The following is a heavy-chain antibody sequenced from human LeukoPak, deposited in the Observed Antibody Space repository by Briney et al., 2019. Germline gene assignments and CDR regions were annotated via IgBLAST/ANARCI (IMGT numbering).Heavy chain of an antibody. Sequence: GGSLRLSCAASGFTFSSYGMHWVRQAPGKGLEWVGFIRSKAYGGTTEYAASVKGRFTISRDDSKSIAYLQMNSLKTEDTAVYYCTRDAGPATARAFDYWGQGTLVTVSS. CDR3: TRDAGPATARAFDY. J-gene: IGHJ4*02. D-gene: IGHD2-2*01. V-gene: IGHV3-49*04. CDR2: IRSKAYGGTT. CDR1: GFTFSSYG.